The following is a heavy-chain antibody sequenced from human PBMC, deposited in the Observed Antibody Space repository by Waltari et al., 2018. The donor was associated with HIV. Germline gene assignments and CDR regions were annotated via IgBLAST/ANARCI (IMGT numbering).Heavy chain of an antibody. J-gene: IGHJ6*01. D-gene: IGHD6-19*01. V-gene: IGHV4-34*01. Sequence: QVHLEQWGTGLLRPSETLSLTCAVYGGSFSGYYWSWIRQSSGRGLEWIGEVNHVGRTNYSPSLKGRVTVSVDTSKNQFSLTMRSGTAADTAVYYCARDSAPGLAVDDDDGEFFYYGLDVWGQGTTVTVSS. CDR3: ARDSAPGLAVDDDDGEFFYYGLDV. CDR1: GGSFSGYY. CDR2: VNHVGRT.